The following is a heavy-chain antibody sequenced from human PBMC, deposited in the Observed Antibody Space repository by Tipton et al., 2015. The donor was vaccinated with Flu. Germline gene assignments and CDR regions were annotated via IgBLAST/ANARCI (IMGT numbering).Heavy chain of an antibody. Sequence: TLSLTCTVSGGSISGYYWSWIRQPPGKGLEWIGYTYYSGSTNYNPSLKSRVTISVDTSKNQFSLKLSSVTAADTAVYYCARHASGGSSDFDYWGQGTLVTVSS. CDR3: ARHASGGSSDFDY. CDR1: GGSISGYY. J-gene: IGHJ4*02. D-gene: IGHD2-15*01. V-gene: IGHV4-59*08. CDR2: TYYSGST.